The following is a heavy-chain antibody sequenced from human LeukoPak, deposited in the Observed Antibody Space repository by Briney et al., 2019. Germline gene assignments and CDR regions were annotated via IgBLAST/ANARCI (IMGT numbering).Heavy chain of an antibody. CDR1: RFTFSTYA. J-gene: IGHJ4*02. CDR3: ARDTFYYDSSGLDY. V-gene: IGHV3-23*01. D-gene: IGHD3-22*01. CDR2: ISGSGSST. Sequence: GGSLRLSCGGSRFTFSTYAMSWVRQAPGKGLEWVSGISGSGSSTYYADSVKGRFTISRDNAKNSLYLQMNSLRAEDTAVYYCARDTFYYDSSGLDYWGQGTLVTVSS.